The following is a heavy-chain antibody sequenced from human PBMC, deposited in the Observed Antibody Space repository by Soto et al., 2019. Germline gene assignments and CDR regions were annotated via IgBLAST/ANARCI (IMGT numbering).Heavy chain of an antibody. Sequence: QVQLVQSGAEVKKPGSSVKVSCNASGGTFSSYAISWVRQAPGQGLEWMGGIIPIFGTANYAQKFQGRVTITADESTSTAYMELSSLRSEDTAVYYCARDQCSGGSCYSGPFSMDVWGQGTTVTVSS. D-gene: IGHD2-15*01. J-gene: IGHJ6*02. CDR2: IIPIFGTA. V-gene: IGHV1-69*01. CDR3: ARDQCSGGSCYSGPFSMDV. CDR1: GGTFSSYA.